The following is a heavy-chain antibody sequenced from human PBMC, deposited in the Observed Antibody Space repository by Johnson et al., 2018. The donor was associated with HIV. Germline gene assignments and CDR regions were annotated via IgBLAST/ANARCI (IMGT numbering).Heavy chain of an antibody. D-gene: IGHD3-10*01. CDR2: ISYDGSNK. CDR1: GFTFSTYA. J-gene: IGHJ3*01. Sequence: QVQLVESGGGVVQPGKSLRLSCAASGFTFSTYAMHWVRQAPGKGLEWVAFISYDGSNKYYAESVKGRFTISRDNSKNTLDLQMNSLTIEDTAVFYCAKTRMGGILDAFDLWGQGTMVIVS. V-gene: IGHV3-30-3*02. CDR3: AKTRMGGILDAFDL.